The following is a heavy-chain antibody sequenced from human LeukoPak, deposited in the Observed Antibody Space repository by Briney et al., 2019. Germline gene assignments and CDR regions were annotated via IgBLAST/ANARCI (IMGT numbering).Heavy chain of an antibody. Sequence: PSETLSLTWTVSGGSIKSCSYYWSWLRQPGGRGLEWIGCISYSGSTNYNPSLKSRVTMSVDRSKTQLSLMPSSVTAADTAVYFCPSDSSGYDWSHDYRG. CDR2: ISYSGST. J-gene: IGHJ4*01. D-gene: IGHD5-12*01. CDR1: GGSIKSCSYY. CDR3: PSDSSGYDWSHDY. V-gene: IGHV4-61*10.